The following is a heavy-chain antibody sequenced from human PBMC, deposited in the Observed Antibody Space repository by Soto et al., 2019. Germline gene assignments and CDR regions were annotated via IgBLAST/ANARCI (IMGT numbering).Heavy chain of an antibody. CDR1: GFTFSSYA. CDR2: ISGSGGST. D-gene: IGHD4-17*01. J-gene: IGHJ4*02. V-gene: IGHV3-23*01. CDR3: AKTIPAMTTVTTFDY. Sequence: GGSLRLSCAASGFTFSSYAMSWVRQAPGKGLEWVSAISGSGGSTYYADSVKGRFTISRDNSKNTLYLQMSSLRAEDTAVYYCAKTIPAMTTVTTFDYWGQGTLVTVSS.